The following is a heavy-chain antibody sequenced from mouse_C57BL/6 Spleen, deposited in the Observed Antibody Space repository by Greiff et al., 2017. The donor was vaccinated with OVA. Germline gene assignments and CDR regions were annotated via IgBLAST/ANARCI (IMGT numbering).Heavy chain of an antibody. J-gene: IGHJ3*01. V-gene: IGHV2-6*01. CDR2: IWGVGST. CDR3: ASSYSNTWFAY. CDR1: GFSLTSYG. D-gene: IGHD2-5*01. Sequence: VQGVESGPGLVAPSQSLSITCTVSGFSLTSYGIDWVRQSPGKGLEWLGVIWGVGSTNYNSALKSRLSISKDNSKSQVFLKMNSLQTDDTAMYYCASSYSNTWFAYWGQGTLVTVSA.